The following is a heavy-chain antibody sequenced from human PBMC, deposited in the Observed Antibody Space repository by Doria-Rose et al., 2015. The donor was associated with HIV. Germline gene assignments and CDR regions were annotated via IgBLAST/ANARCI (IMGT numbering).Heavy chain of an antibody. J-gene: IGHJ4*02. V-gene: IGHV2-26*01. CDR3: ARIKSSRWYHKYYFDF. CDR1: GVSLSSPGMG. Sequence: VTLKESGPVLVKPTETLTLTCTVSGVSLSSPGMGVSWIRQPPGKALEWLANSFSDHESSYKTSLKSRLTISRGTSKSQVVLTMTDMDPVDTATYYCARIKSSRWYHKYYFDFWGQGTLVIISA. CDR2: SFSDHES. D-gene: IGHD6-13*01.